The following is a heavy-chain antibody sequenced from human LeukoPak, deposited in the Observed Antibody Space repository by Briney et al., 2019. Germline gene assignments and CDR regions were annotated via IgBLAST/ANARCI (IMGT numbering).Heavy chain of an antibody. Sequence: SETLSLTCTVSGGSISSGGYYWSWIRQHPGKGLEWIGYIYYSGSTYYNPSLKSRVTISADTSKNQFSLKLSSLTAADTAVYYCARGLYYYDSRDWGQGTLVTVSS. CDR2: IYYSGST. CDR3: ARGLYYYDSRD. CDR1: GGSISSGGYY. J-gene: IGHJ4*02. D-gene: IGHD3-22*01. V-gene: IGHV4-31*03.